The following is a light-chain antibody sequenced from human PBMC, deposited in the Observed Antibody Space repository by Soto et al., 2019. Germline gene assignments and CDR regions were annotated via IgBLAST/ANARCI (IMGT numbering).Light chain of an antibody. CDR2: AAS. CDR1: QSISSF. CDR3: QQSYSTPIT. V-gene: IGKV1-39*01. Sequence: DLQMTQSPSSLSASVGDRVTITCRASQSISSFLNWYQQKPGKAPKLLIYAASSLQSGVPSRFSGRGSGTDFTLTISSLQPEDFATYYCQQSYSTPITFGQGTRLEIE. J-gene: IGKJ5*01.